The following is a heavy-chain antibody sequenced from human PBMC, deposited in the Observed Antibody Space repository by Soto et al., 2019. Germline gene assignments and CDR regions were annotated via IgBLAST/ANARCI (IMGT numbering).Heavy chain of an antibody. CDR2: IHYSGTT. J-gene: IGHJ4*02. D-gene: IGHD6-19*01. Sequence: SETLSLTCRVSGDSISDTIYYWGWFRQSPGKGLEWIGSIHYSGTTQFHPSLKTRVTISVDTSKNEFSLRLRSVTAADTAVYFCARHLKAVAAAIAYWGQGIPLTVS. CDR1: GDSISDTIYY. CDR3: ARHLKAVAAAIAY. V-gene: IGHV4-39*01.